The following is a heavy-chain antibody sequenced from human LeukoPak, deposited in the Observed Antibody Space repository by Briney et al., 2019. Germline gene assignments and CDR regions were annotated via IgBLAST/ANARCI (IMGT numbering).Heavy chain of an antibody. V-gene: IGHV4-59*01. Sequence: SETLSLTCTVSGGSISSYYWSWIRQPPGKGLEWIGYIYYSGSTNHNPSLKSRVTMSVDTSKNQFSLKLSSVTAADTAVYYCARDRSDAFDIWGQGTMVTVSS. J-gene: IGHJ3*02. CDR3: ARDRSDAFDI. CDR2: IYYSGST. CDR1: GGSISSYY.